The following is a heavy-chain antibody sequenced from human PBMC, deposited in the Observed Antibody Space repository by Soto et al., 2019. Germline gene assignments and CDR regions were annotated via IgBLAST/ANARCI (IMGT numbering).Heavy chain of an antibody. CDR1: GGSISSYL. V-gene: IGHV4-59*08. CDR3: ARRYGSAIDY. D-gene: IGHD1-26*01. Sequence: QVQLQESGPGLVKPSETLSLTCPGSGGSISSYLWSWIRPPPGEGLEWIGYIYYSGSTNYNPSLKSRVTISVDTSKNQFSLKLSSVTAADTAVYYCARRYGSAIDYWGQGTLVTVSS. J-gene: IGHJ4*02. CDR2: IYYSGST.